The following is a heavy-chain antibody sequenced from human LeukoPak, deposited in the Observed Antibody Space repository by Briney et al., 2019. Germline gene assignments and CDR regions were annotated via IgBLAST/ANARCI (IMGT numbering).Heavy chain of an antibody. Sequence: SETLSLTCTVSGGSISSSSYYWGWIRQPPGKGLEWIGSIYYSGSTYYNPSLKSRVTISVDTSKNQFSLKLSSVTAADTAVYYCARDRRDSSSWYYFDYWGQGTLVTVSS. V-gene: IGHV4-39*07. CDR2: IYYSGST. CDR3: ARDRRDSSSWYYFDY. CDR1: GGSISSSSYY. J-gene: IGHJ4*02. D-gene: IGHD6-13*01.